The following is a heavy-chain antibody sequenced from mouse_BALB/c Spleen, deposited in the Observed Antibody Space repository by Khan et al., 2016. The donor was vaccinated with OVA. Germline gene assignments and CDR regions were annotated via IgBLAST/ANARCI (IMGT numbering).Heavy chain of an antibody. CDR2: IHFSGST. Sequence: VQLKQSGPDLVKPSQSLSLTCTVSGFSITSGFSWHWIRQFPGNKLEWVAYIHFSGSTDYNPSLKGRISLTRDTSKNQFFLQLNSVTIEDTATYYCARYFANYFDAWGQGTTLTVSS. CDR3: ARYFANYFDA. D-gene: IGHD1-3*01. V-gene: IGHV3-1*02. J-gene: IGHJ2*01. CDR1: GFSITSGFS.